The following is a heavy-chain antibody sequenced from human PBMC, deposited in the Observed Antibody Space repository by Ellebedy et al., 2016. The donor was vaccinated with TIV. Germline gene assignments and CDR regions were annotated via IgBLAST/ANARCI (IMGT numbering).Heavy chain of an antibody. V-gene: IGHV1-46*01. J-gene: IGHJ4*02. Sequence: ASVKVSCKASGYTFTSYYMHWVRQAPGQGLEWMGIINPSGGSTSYAQKFQGRVTMTRDTSTSTVYMELSSLRSDDTAVYYCARGEPNWGIAVAVSIDYWGQGTLVTVSS. CDR3: ARGEPNWGIAVAVSIDY. CDR2: INPSGGST. D-gene: IGHD6-19*01. CDR1: GYTFTSYY.